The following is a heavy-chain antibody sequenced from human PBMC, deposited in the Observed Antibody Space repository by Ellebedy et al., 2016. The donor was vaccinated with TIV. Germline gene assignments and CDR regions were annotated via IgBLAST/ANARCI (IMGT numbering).Heavy chain of an antibody. J-gene: IGHJ2*01. CDR1: GYTFTNFG. Sequence: ASVKVSXKASGYTFTNFGISWVRQAPGQGLEWMGWVSPYNGNTNYAQKSQARVTMTTDTSTSTAYMELRSLRSDDTALYFCARDSDYGGVTNHWYFNLWGRGTLVTVSS. D-gene: IGHD4-23*01. CDR2: VSPYNGNT. V-gene: IGHV1-18*01. CDR3: ARDSDYGGVTNHWYFNL.